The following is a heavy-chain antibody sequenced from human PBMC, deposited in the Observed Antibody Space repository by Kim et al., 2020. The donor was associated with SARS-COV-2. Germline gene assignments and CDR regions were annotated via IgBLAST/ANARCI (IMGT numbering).Heavy chain of an antibody. D-gene: IGHD3-10*01. CDR3: AKTYYYASGSLRGAYYYGLDV. J-gene: IGHJ6*02. Sequence: SVKVSCKASGGTFSSYAISWVRQAPGQGLEWMGGIIPIFGTTNYTQKFQGRVTITADKSTTTAYMELSSLRSEDTAVYYCAKTYYYASGSLRGAYYYGLDVWGQGTTVTVSS. CDR2: IIPIFGTT. V-gene: IGHV1-69*06. CDR1: GGTFSSYA.